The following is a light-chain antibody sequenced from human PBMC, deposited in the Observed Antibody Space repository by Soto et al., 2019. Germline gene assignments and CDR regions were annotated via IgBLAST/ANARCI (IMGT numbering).Light chain of an antibody. Sequence: EIVRTQSPATLSVSPGERATLSCMASQSVSSNLAWYQQKPGQAPRLLISGASTRATGIPARFSGSGSGTEFTLTISSLQSEDFAVYYCQPYTTCPSIPFAQGTRLAI. CDR3: QPYTTCPSIP. V-gene: IGKV3-15*01. CDR1: QSVSSN. CDR2: GAS. J-gene: IGKJ5*01.